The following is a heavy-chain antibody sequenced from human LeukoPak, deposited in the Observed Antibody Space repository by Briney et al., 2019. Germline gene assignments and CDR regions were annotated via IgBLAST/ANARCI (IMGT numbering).Heavy chain of an antibody. CDR1: GGSIRSNSYY. Sequence: SETLSLTCAVSGGSIRSNSYYWGWVRQSPGKGLEWIGAIYYSGNTYYSPSLKSRVTISANTSKNQFSLNLSAVTAADAATYYCARHVATNYYYNYYGLDVWGQGTTVTVSS. J-gene: IGHJ6*02. V-gene: IGHV4-39*01. CDR3: ARHVATNYYYNYYGLDV. CDR2: IYYSGNT.